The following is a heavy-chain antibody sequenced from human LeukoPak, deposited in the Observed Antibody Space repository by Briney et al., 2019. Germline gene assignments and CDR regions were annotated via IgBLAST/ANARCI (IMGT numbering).Heavy chain of an antibody. CDR3: ARQNRRNWNDEIYYYYGMDV. Sequence: HGEPLKISCKGSGYSFTSYWIGWVRQMPGKTLEWMGIIYPGDSDTRYSPSFQGQVTISADKSISTAYLQWSSLKASDTAMYYCARQNRRNWNDEIYYYYGMDVWGQGTTVTVSS. V-gene: IGHV5-51*01. CDR1: GYSFTSYW. D-gene: IGHD1-1*01. CDR2: IYPGDSDT. J-gene: IGHJ6*02.